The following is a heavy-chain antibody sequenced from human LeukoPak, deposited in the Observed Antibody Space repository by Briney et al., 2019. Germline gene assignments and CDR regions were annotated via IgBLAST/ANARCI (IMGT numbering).Heavy chain of an antibody. CDR1: GFTFSNYG. CDR2: IWYDGSNR. Sequence: GGSLRLSCAASGFTFSNYGMHWVRQAPGKGLEWVAVIWYDGSNRYYADPVKGRFTISRDNSKNTLYLQMNSLRAEDTAVYHCARDYASSGYYSWGQGTQVTVSS. D-gene: IGHD3-22*01. CDR3: ARDYASSGYYS. V-gene: IGHV3-33*01. J-gene: IGHJ5*02.